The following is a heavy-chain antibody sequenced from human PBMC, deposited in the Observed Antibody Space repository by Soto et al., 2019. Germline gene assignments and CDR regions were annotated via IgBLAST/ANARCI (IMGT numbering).Heavy chain of an antibody. CDR3: ANLKRVILTGPAWYYFDY. CDR2: ISGSGGST. J-gene: IGHJ4*02. CDR1: GFTFSSYA. Sequence: PGGSLRLSCAASGFTFSSYAMSWVRQAPGKGLEWVSAISGSGGSTYYADSVKGRFTISRDNSKNTLYLQMNSLRAEDTAVYYCANLKRVILTGPAWYYFDYWGQGTLVTVSS. V-gene: IGHV3-23*01. D-gene: IGHD3-9*01.